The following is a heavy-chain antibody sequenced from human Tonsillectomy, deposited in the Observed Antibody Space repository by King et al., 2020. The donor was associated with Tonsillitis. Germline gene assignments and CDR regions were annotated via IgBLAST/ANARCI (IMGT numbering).Heavy chain of an antibody. D-gene: IGHD3-10*01. Sequence: DVQLVESGGGLVQPGRSLRLSCTASGFTFGDYAMSWVRQAPGKGLEWVGLIRSKPYGGTTEYAASVKGRFTISRDDSKSIAHLHMNSLKTEDTAVYYCSRDSGWFGEWDYYYYTDVWGKGTTVTVSS. V-gene: IGHV3-49*04. CDR2: IRSKPYGGTT. J-gene: IGHJ6*03. CDR1: GFTFGDYA. CDR3: SRDSGWFGEWDYYYYTDV.